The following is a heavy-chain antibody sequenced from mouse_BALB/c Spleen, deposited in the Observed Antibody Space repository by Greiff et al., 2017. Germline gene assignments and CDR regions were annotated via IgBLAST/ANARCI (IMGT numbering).Heavy chain of an antibody. CDR2: ISYDGSN. J-gene: IGHJ2*01. D-gene: IGHD2-3*01. CDR1: GYSITSGYY. Sequence: EVQRVESGPGLVKPSQSLSLTCSVTGYSITSGYYWNWIRQFPGNKLEWMGYISYDGSNNYNPSLKNRISITRDTSKNQFFLKLNSVTTEDTATYYCARQDGYYPYYFDYWGQGTTLTVSS. V-gene: IGHV3-6*02. CDR3: ARQDGYYPYYFDY.